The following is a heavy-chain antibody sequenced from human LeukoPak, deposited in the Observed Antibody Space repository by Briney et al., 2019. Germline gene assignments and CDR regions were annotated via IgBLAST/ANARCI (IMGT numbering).Heavy chain of an antibody. CDR1: GGSFSGYY. CDR3: AGGRANSSGWNPLDY. Sequence: SETLSLTCAVYGGSFSGYYWSWIRQPLGKGLEWIGEINHSGSTNYNPSLKSRVTISVDTSKNQFSLKLSSVTAADTAVYYCAGGRANSSGWNPLDYWGQGTLVTVSS. D-gene: IGHD6-19*01. V-gene: IGHV4-34*01. CDR2: INHSGST. J-gene: IGHJ4*02.